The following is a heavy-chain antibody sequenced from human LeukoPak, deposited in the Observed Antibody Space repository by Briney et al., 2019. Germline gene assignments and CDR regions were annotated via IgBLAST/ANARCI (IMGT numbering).Heavy chain of an antibody. CDR1: GFTFSNAW. D-gene: IGHD6-13*01. CDR3: TADSSSSLLDY. J-gene: IGHJ4*02. Sequence: GGSLRLSCAASGFTFSNAWMSWVRQAPGKGLEWVGRIKSKTDGGTTDYAAPVKGRFTISRDDSKNTLYLQMNSLKTEDTAVYYCTADSSSSLLDYWGQGTLVTVSS. CDR2: IKSKTDGGTT. V-gene: IGHV3-15*01.